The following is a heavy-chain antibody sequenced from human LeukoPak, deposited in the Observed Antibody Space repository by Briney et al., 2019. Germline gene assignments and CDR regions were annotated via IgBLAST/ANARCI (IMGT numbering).Heavy chain of an antibody. CDR1: GYTFTGYY. V-gene: IGHV1-2*02. Sequence: ASVKVSCKASGYTFTGYYMHWVRQAPGQGLEWMRWINPNSGGTNYAQKFQGRVTMTRDTSISTAYMELSRLRSDDTAVYYCARVMSDITMTVRRWFDPWGQGTLVTVSS. J-gene: IGHJ5*02. CDR2: INPNSGGT. CDR3: ARVMSDITMTVRRWFDP. D-gene: IGHD3-22*01.